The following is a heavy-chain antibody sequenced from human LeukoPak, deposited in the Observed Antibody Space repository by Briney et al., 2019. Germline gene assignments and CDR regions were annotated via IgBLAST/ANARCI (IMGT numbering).Heavy chain of an antibody. CDR1: GFTFDDYA. Sequence: PGGSLRLSCAASGFTFDDYAMHWVRQAPGKGLEGVSSISWNSGSIGYADSVKGRFTISRDNAKNSLYLQMNSLRAEDTAVYYCARGAAKLLWFGELPFLDYWGQGTLVTVSS. CDR2: ISWNSGSI. J-gene: IGHJ4*02. CDR3: ARGAAKLLWFGELPFLDY. D-gene: IGHD3-10*01. V-gene: IGHV3-9*01.